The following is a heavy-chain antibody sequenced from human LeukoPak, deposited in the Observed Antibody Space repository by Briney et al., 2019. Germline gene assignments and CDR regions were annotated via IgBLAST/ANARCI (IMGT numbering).Heavy chain of an antibody. CDR2: IYYSGST. CDR1: GDSISSYY. Sequence: ETLSLTCTVSGDSISSYYWSWIRQPPGKGLEWIGYIYYSGSTNYNPSLKSRVTISVGTSKNQFSLKLSSVTAADTAVYYCASGAYYYGSGTGWFDPWGQGTLVTVSS. D-gene: IGHD3-10*01. J-gene: IGHJ5*02. CDR3: ASGAYYYGSGTGWFDP. V-gene: IGHV4-59*01.